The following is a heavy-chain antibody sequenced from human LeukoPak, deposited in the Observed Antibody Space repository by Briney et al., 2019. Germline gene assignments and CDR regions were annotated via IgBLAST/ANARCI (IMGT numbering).Heavy chain of an antibody. D-gene: IGHD1-7*01. J-gene: IGHJ6*03. Sequence: KASETLSLTCAVYGGSFSNYYWSWIRQPPGKGLEWLAEINDSGRANYNPSLMSRVTVSVDTSKNQFSLRLTSVTATDTAVYYCARCWNYGRNYYIDVWGKGATVSVSS. V-gene: IGHV4-34*01. CDR1: GGSFSNYY. CDR2: INDSGRA. CDR3: ARCWNYGRNYYIDV.